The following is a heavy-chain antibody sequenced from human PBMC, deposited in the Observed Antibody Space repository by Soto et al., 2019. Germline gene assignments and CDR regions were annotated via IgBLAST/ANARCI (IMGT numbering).Heavy chain of an antibody. CDR2: IYYSGST. Sequence: SETLSLTCTVSGGSISSGGYYWSWIRQHPGKGLEWIGYIYYSGSTYYNPSLKSRVTISVDTSKNQFSLKLSSVTAADTAVYYCAREGRGGSPFDYWGQGTLVTVS. V-gene: IGHV4-31*03. CDR1: GGSISSGGYY. J-gene: IGHJ4*02. D-gene: IGHD1-26*01. CDR3: AREGRGGSPFDY.